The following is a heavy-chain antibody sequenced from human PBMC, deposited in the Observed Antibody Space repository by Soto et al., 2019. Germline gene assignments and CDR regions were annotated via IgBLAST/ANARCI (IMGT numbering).Heavy chain of an antibody. CDR2: IKSKADGCTT. J-gene: IGHJ4*02. CDR3: TSLYYGH. D-gene: IGHD4-17*01. CDR1: EFTFANAW. Sequence: EVQLVESGGDLVKPGGSLRLSCAASEFTFANAWISWVRQAPGKGLEWVGRIKSKADGCTTDYAAPVKGRFTISRDESQNTLYLQMHSLKTADTAVYYCTSLYYGHWGQGTLVTVSS. V-gene: IGHV3-15*01.